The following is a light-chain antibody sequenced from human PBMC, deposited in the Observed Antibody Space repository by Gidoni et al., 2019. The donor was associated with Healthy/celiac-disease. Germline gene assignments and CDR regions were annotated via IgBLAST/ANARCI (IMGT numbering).Light chain of an antibody. CDR2: DAS. CDR3: QQRSNWPPLT. V-gene: IGKV3-11*01. Sequence: RATLSCRASQSVSSYLAWYQQKPGQAPRLLSYDASNRATGIPARFSGSGSGTDFTLTISSLEPEDFAVYYCQQRSNWPPLTFGGGTKVEIK. J-gene: IGKJ4*01. CDR1: QSVSSY.